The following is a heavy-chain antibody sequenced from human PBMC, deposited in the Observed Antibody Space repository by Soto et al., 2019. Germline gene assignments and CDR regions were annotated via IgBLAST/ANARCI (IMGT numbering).Heavy chain of an antibody. V-gene: IGHV1-3*01. D-gene: IGHD6-19*01. Sequence: ASVKVSCKASGNTFTSYAMNWVRPAHAQRLEWMVWINAGDGNTKYPQKFQGRVTITRDTSASTAYMELSSLRSEGTSVYYCAREPFQPRGIAVSNPRRYGMDVVCQGTRVTVPS. CDR1: GNTFTSYA. CDR2: INAGDGNT. J-gene: IGHJ6*02. CDR3: AREPFQPRGIAVSNPRRYGMDV.